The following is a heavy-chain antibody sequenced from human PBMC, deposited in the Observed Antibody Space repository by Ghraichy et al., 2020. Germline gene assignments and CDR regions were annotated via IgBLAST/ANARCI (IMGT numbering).Heavy chain of an antibody. CDR2: LRSGDDT. V-gene: IGHV3-53*01. CDR1: GFLVTNNY. D-gene: IGHD3-10*01. J-gene: IGHJ6*03. Sequence: GGSLRLSCAASGFLVTNNYMAWVRLAPGRGLEWVSLLRSGDDTYYADSVKGRFTISRDNSKNTVFLQMNNLSADDTAVYYCATGFRESPFYYYYYMDVWGRGTTVTVSS. CDR3: ATGFRESPFYYYYYMDV.